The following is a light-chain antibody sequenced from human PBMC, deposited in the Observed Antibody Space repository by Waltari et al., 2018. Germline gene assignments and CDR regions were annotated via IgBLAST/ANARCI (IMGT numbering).Light chain of an antibody. CDR3: HSHTSSITTVI. Sequence: QSALTQPASVSGSPGQSITISCTGTSSDVGGYLYVSWSQPHPGTAPKLIIYEVSKRPSGVSYRFSGSKSGNTASLTISGLQAEDEADYYCHSHTSSITTVIFGGGTKLTV. CDR1: SSDVGGYLY. J-gene: IGLJ2*01. CDR2: EVS. V-gene: IGLV2-14*01.